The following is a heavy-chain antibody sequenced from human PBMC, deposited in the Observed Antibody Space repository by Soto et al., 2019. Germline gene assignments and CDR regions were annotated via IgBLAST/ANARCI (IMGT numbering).Heavy chain of an antibody. J-gene: IGHJ1*01. CDR3: AKDIAVAGTFEYFQH. CDR1: RFAFDDYA. D-gene: IGHD6-19*01. Sequence: SLILSCAASRFAFDDYALHWVRQASVKGLEWVSGISWNSGSIGYADSVKGRFTISRDNAKNSLYLQMNSLRAEDTALYYCAKDIAVAGTFEYFQHWGQGTVVTVSS. CDR2: ISWNSGSI. V-gene: IGHV3-9*01.